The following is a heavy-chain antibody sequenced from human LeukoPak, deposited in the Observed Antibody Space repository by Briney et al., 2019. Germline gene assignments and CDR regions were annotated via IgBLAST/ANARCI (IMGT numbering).Heavy chain of an antibody. D-gene: IGHD7-27*01. V-gene: IGHV3-74*03. CDR1: GFIFSNHW. Sequence: GGSLRLSCAASGFIFSNHWMHWVRHVSGKGVVWVSRINTDGSDTKYADSVEGRFTISRDNARNTLFLQMNSLRVEDTAVYYCARNNWGIDDWGQGTLVTVSS. CDR2: INTDGSDT. CDR3: ARNNWGIDD. J-gene: IGHJ4*02.